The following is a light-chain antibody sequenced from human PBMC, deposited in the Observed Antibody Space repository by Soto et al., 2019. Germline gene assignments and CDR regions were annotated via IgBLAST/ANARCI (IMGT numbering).Light chain of an antibody. CDR3: QQYGSSPLT. CDR2: GAS. Sequence: EIVMTQSPATLSVSRGERATLSCRANQSVSSSYLAWYQQKPGQAPRLLIYGASSRATGIPDRFSGSGSGTDFTLTISRLEPEDFAVYYCQQYGSSPLTFGGGTKVDIK. CDR1: QSVSSSY. V-gene: IGKV3-20*01. J-gene: IGKJ4*01.